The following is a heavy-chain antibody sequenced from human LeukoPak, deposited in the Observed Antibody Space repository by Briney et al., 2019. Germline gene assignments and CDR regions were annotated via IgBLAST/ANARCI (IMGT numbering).Heavy chain of an antibody. D-gene: IGHD4-17*01. V-gene: IGHV3-23*01. J-gene: IGHJ4*02. Sequence: SAKGRFTISRDNSKNTLYLQMNSLRAEDTAVYYCAKDRYGDYPTPFDYWGQGTLVTVSS. CDR3: AKDRYGDYPTPFDY.